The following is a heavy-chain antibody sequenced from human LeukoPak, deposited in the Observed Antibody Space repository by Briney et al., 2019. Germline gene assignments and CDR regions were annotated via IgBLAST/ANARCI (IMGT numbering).Heavy chain of an antibody. CDR1: GGTFSSYA. CDR3: ARGGSSSSSPPFDP. J-gene: IGHJ5*02. CDR2: IIPIFGTA. V-gene: IGHV1-69*13. D-gene: IGHD6-6*01. Sequence: SVTVSCKASGGTFSSYAISWVRQAPGQGLEWMGGIIPIFGTANYAQKFQGRVTITADESTSTAYMELSSLRSEDTAVYYCARGGSSSSSPPFDPWGQGTLVTVSS.